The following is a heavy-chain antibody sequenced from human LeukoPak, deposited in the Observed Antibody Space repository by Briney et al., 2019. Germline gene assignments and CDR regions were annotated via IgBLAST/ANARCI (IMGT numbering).Heavy chain of an antibody. Sequence: GGSLRLSCAASGFTVSSNYMSWVRQAPGKGLEWVSVIYSGGSTYYADSVKGRFTISRDNSKNTLYLQMNSLRAEDTAVYYCARDPFPPYYDFWSGYPNTEYGKDVWGQGTTVTVSS. V-gene: IGHV3-53*01. CDR1: GFTVSSNY. D-gene: IGHD3-3*01. CDR2: IYSGGST. CDR3: ARDPFPPYYDFWSGYPNTEYGKDV. J-gene: IGHJ6*02.